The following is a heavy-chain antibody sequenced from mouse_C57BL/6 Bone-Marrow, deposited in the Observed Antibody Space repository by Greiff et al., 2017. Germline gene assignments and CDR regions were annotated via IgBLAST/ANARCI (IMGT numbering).Heavy chain of an antibody. V-gene: IGHV1-81*01. D-gene: IGHD5-1*01. CDR1: GYTFTSYG. J-gene: IGHJ4*01. CDR2: IYPRSGNT. CDR3: ASHLRFFYYYAMDY. Sequence: QVQLQQSGAELARPGASVKLSCKASGYTFTSYGISWVKQRTGQGLEWIGEIYPRSGNTYYTEKFKGRVTLSADKASSTAYMELRSLTSEDSAVYFCASHLRFFYYYAMDYWGQGTSVTVSS.